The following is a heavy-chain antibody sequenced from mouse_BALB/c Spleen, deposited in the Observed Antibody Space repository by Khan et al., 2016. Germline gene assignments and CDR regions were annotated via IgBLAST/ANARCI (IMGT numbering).Heavy chain of an antibody. Sequence: EVQLVETGGGLVQPKGSLKLSCAASGFTFNTNAMNWVRQAPGKGLEWVARIRSKSNNYATYYADSVKDRFTISRDDSQSMLYLQMNNLKTEDTAMYYCVRECYYYGSSFLYWYFDAW. V-gene: IGHV10S3*01. D-gene: IGHD1-1*01. CDR1: GFTFNTNA. J-gene: IGHJ1*01. CDR2: IRSKSNNYAT. CDR3: VRECYYYGSSFLYWYFDA.